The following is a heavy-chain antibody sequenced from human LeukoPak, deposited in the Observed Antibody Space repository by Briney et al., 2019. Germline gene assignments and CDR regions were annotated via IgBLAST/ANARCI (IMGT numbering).Heavy chain of an antibody. J-gene: IGHJ5*02. CDR3: ARGSSYYYGSGSYYNERDNWFDP. Sequence: PSETLSLTCAVSGYSISSGYYWGWIRQPPGKGLESIGSIYHSGSTYYNPSLKSRVTISVDTSKNQFSLKLSSVTAADTAVYYCARGSSYYYGSGSYYNERDNWFDPWGQGTLVTVPS. CDR1: GYSISSGYY. D-gene: IGHD3-10*01. CDR2: IYHSGST. V-gene: IGHV4-38-2*01.